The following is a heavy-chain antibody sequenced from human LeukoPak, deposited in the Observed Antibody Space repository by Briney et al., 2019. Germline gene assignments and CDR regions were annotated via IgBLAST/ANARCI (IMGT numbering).Heavy chain of an antibody. D-gene: IGHD5-18*01. V-gene: IGHV4-38-2*02. J-gene: IGHJ6*03. CDR2: IYHSGST. CDR1: GYSISSAYY. Sequence: PSETLSLTCTVSGYSISSAYYWVWIRQPPGKGLEWIGSIYHSGSTYYNPSLKSRVTISLDTSKNQFSLKLSSVTAADTAMYYCARDPDVGTAVGFYYMDVWGKGTTVSVSS. CDR3: ARDPDVGTAVGFYYMDV.